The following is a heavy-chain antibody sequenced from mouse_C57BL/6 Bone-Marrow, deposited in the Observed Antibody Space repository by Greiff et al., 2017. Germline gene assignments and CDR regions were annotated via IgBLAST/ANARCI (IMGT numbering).Heavy chain of an antibody. V-gene: IGHV1-18*01. Sequence: EVQLQQSGPELVKPGASVKIPCKASGYTFTDYNMDWVKQSHGKSLEWIGDINPNNGGTIYNQKFKGKATLTVDKSSSTAYMELRSLTSEDTAVYYCARSPSTTVVARGNWYFDVWGTGTTVTVSS. CDR2: INPNNGGT. CDR1: GYTFTDYN. D-gene: IGHD1-1*01. J-gene: IGHJ1*03. CDR3: ARSPSTTVVARGNWYFDV.